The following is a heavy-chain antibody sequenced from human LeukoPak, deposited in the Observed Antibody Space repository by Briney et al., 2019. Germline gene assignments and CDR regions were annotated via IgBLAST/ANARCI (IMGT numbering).Heavy chain of an antibody. CDR3: AKDQNFGSGRGNWFDP. V-gene: IGHV3-23*01. CDR1: GFTFSSYA. CDR2: ISGSGGST. Sequence: PGGSLRLSCAVSGFTFSSYAMSWVRQAPGKGLEWVSVISGSGGSTYYADSVKGRFTISRDNSKNTLYLQMNSLRAEDTAVYYCAKDQNFGSGRGNWFDPWGQGTLVTVSS. D-gene: IGHD3-10*01. J-gene: IGHJ5*02.